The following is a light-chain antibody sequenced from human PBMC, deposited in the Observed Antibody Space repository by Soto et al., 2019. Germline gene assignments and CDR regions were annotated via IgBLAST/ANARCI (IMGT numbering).Light chain of an antibody. Sequence: ESVLTQSPGTLSLSPGERATLSCRAGQSVDSSYLAWYQQKPGQAPRLLIYGTSSRATGISDRFSGSGSGTDFALTISRLEPEDFAVYYCQQYDNSLYTFGPGTKLEIK. V-gene: IGKV3-20*01. CDR3: QQYDNSLYT. CDR2: GTS. J-gene: IGKJ2*01. CDR1: QSVDSSY.